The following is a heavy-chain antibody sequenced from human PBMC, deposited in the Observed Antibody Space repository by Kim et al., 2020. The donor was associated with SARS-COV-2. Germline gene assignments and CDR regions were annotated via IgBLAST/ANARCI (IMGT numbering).Heavy chain of an antibody. CDR2: INDSGST. CDR3: ARAVYSSSWSPVYYYYMDV. V-gene: IGHV4-34*01. D-gene: IGHD6-13*01. Sequence: SETLSLTCAVYGGSFSGYYWSWIRQPPGKGLEWIGEINDSGSTNYNPSLKSRVTISVDTSKNQFSLKLSSVTAADTAVYYCARAVYSSSWSPVYYYYMDVWGKRDHGHRLL. J-gene: IGHJ6*03. CDR1: GGSFSGYY.